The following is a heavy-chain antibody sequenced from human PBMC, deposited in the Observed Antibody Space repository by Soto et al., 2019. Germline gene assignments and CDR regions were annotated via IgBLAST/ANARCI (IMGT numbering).Heavy chain of an antibody. Sequence: ASVKVSCKTSGYTFTAYYIHWVRQAPGQGLEGVGYINPNTGGTNYAQKFKGRVTLTSDTSVTTAYMKLTSLRSDDTAVYYCARAQGVLYPLDPWGQGSLVTVSS. CDR1: GYTFTAYY. V-gene: IGHV1-2*02. CDR2: INPNTGGT. CDR3: ARAQGVLYPLDP. D-gene: IGHD2-8*01. J-gene: IGHJ5*02.